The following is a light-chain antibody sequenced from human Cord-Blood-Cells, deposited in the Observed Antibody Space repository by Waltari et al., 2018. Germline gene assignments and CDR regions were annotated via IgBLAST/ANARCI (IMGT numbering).Light chain of an antibody. CDR3: QQYNSYSLT. J-gene: IGKJ4*01. Sequence: DIQMTQSPSTLSASVGDRVTISCRASQSISSWLAWYQQKPGKAPKLLIYKASSLESGVPSRFSGSGSGTEFTLTISSLQPDDFATYYCQQYNSYSLTFGGGTKVEIK. CDR2: KAS. V-gene: IGKV1-5*03. CDR1: QSISSW.